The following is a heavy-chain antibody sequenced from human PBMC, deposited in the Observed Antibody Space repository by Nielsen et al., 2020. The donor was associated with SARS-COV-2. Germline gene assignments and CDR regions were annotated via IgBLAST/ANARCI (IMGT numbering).Heavy chain of an antibody. Sequence: GGSLRLSCVASGFSFSNYVMNWVRQAPGKGLEWVSAISESGGATYYTDSVKGRFTISRDNSRNTLYLEMNSLGADDTAVYYCAKHEGEDWGQGTLVTVSS. CDR1: GFSFSNYV. CDR2: ISESGGAT. V-gene: IGHV3-23*01. D-gene: IGHD3-10*01. CDR3: AKHEGED. J-gene: IGHJ4*02.